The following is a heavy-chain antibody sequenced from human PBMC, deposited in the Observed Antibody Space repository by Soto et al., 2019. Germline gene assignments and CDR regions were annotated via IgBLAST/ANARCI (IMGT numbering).Heavy chain of an antibody. J-gene: IGHJ4*02. CDR3: AKAFGDWYPFEK. CDR2: INDNGNLR. V-gene: IGHV3-23*01. Sequence: GGSLRLSCAASGFTFSNFVMTWVRRAPGKGLEWVSTINDNGNLRYYAESVRGRFTISRDNSKNTLYLQLNNLRAEDSARYYCAKAFGDWYPFEKWGLGALVTVSS. CDR1: GFTFSNFV. D-gene: IGHD2-21*02.